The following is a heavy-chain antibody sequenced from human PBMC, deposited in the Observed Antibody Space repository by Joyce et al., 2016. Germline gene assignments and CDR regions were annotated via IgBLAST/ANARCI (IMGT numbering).Heavy chain of an antibody. J-gene: IGHJ6*02. V-gene: IGHV3-21*01. CDR3: ARGGISYYYAMDV. CDR1: GSTFRSSS. D-gene: IGHD3-16*01. CDR2: ISAPSYYI. Sequence: QLVESGGGVVKAGGSLRLSCEASGSTFRSSSMSWFRQVPGDGVEWVAAISAPSYYIFHAETVRCRFTVSRDNAKKTLYLQMNSLRAEDSAVFYCARGGISYYYAMDVWGQGTTVTVSS.